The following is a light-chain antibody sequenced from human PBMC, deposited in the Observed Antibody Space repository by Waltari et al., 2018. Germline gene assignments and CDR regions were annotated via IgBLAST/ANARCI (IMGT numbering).Light chain of an antibody. V-gene: IGKV3-11*01. CDR3: QQLSNSIFT. J-gene: IGKJ3*01. Sequence: EIVLTQSPDTLSLSPGERATLSCRASQSVRIYLAWYQQKPGQAPRILIYDASKRATGIPARFSGSGSGTDFTLTISSLEPEDFAVYYCQQLSNSIFTFGPGTKVDIK. CDR1: QSVRIY. CDR2: DAS.